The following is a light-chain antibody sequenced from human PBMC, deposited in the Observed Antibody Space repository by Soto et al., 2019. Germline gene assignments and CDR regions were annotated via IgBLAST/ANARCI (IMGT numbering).Light chain of an antibody. CDR2: DTR. CDR3: GTWDSSLSAGR. CDR1: HSNIGNNY. J-gene: IGLJ2*01. Sequence: QSVLTQPPSVSAAPGQKVSISCSGSHSNIGNNYVSWYQQFPGAAPKLLIYDTRKRPSWIPDRFSASKSGTSATLVITGLPSGDEAYYYCGTWDSSLSAGRFGWGTKLIVL. V-gene: IGLV1-51*01.